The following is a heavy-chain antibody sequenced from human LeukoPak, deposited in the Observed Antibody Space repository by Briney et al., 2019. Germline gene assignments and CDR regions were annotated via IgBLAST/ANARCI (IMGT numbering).Heavy chain of an antibody. CDR3: ARATYYYDSSGYAVGWYFDL. D-gene: IGHD3-22*01. CDR2: IYYSGST. V-gene: IGHV4-59*08. CDR1: GGSISSYY. Sequence: PSETLSLTCTVSGGSISSYYWSWIRQPPGKGLEWIGYIYYSGSTNYNPSLRSRVTISVDTSKNQFSLKLSSVTAADTAVYYCARATYYYDSSGYAVGWYFDLWGRGTLVTVSS. J-gene: IGHJ2*01.